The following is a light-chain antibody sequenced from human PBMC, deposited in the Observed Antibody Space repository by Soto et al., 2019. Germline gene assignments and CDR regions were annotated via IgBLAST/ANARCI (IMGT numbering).Light chain of an antibody. V-gene: IGKV3-15*01. CDR1: QSVSSN. CDR2: GAS. CDR3: QQYNNWPET. J-gene: IGKJ1*01. Sequence: DIVMTQSPATLSVSPGERATLSCRASQSVSSNLAWYQQKPGQAPRLLMYGASTRATGIPARFSGSGSGTEFTLTISSLQSEDFAVYYCQQYNNWPETFGQGTKVDIK.